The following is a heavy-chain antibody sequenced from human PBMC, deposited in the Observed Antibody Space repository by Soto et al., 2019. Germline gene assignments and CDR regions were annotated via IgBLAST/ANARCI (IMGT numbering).Heavy chain of an antibody. CDR3: AKYRRTDAEGYRLDF. D-gene: IGHD5-12*01. CDR2: VYYSGST. Sequence: SETLSLTCTLSGGSISGYYWSWIRQPPGKGLEWIGYVYYSGSTKYNPSLESRVTISVDMSDNQFSLMLTSVTAADTAVYYCAKYRRTDAEGYRLDFWGQGTLVTVSS. V-gene: IGHV4-59*01. J-gene: IGHJ4*02. CDR1: GGSISGYY.